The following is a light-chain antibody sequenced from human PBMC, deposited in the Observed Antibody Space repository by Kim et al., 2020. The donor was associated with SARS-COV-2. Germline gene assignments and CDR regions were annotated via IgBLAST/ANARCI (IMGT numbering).Light chain of an antibody. CDR3: QSYDTRVSSSV. CDR1: SSNIGAGYD. J-gene: IGLJ3*02. Sequence: QKVSISCTGRSSNIGAGYDVHWYKQLPGTAPKVLIYRDVKRPSGVPDRFSGSRSGPSASLVISGLQVDDEGDYYCQSYDTRVSSSVFGGGTQLTVL. CDR2: RDV. V-gene: IGLV1-40*01.